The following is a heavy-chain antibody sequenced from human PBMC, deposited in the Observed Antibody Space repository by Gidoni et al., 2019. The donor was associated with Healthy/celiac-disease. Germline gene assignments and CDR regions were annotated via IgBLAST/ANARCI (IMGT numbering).Heavy chain of an antibody. CDR2: ISSSNNYI. CDR3: ASFWGVVAATLGSCFDP. Sequence: EVQLVESGGGVSKTGGSLRLTCAADGFFRRSYSMNWVRQASEKGLGWVSSISSSNNYIYYADSVKGRITISRDNAKNSLYLQMTSLRAEDTSVYYCASFWGVVAATLGSCFDPWGQGTLVTVSS. D-gene: IGHD2-15*01. CDR1: GFFRRSYS. V-gene: IGHV3-21*01. J-gene: IGHJ5*02.